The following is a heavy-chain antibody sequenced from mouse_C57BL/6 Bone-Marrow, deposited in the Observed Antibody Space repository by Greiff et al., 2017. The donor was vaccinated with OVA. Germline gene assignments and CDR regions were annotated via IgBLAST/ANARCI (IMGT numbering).Heavy chain of an antibody. J-gene: IGHJ3*01. D-gene: IGHD1-1*01. CDR1: GYTFTSYW. V-gene: IGHV1-52*01. CDR2: IDPSDSEN. CDR3: ARGDYYGSRFAY. Sequence: QVQLQQPGAELVRPGSSVKLSCKASGYTFTSYWMHWVKQRPIQGLEWIGNIDPSDSENHYNQKFKDKATLTVDKSSSIAYMQLSSLTSEDSAVYYCARGDYYGSRFAYWGQGTLVTVSA.